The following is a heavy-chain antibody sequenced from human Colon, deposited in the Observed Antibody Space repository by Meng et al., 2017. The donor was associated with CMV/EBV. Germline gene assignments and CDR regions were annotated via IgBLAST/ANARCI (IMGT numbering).Heavy chain of an antibody. J-gene: IGHJ3*02. CDR3: VRDGWGADVFDI. D-gene: IGHD2-2*03. V-gene: IGHV3-74*01. Sequence: GGSLRLSCAASGFIFSKYWMHWVRQAPGKGLVWFSRTNSDGSKTTYADSVKGRFTISRDNAKNTLDLEMQSLRAEDTAIYYCVRDGWGADVFDIWGQGTMVTVSS. CDR2: TNSDGSKT. CDR1: GFIFSKYW.